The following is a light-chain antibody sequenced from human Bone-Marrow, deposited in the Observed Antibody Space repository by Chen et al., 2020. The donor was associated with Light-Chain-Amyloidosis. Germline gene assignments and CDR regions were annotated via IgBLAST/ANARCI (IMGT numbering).Light chain of an antibody. Sequence: SYELTQPPSVSVSPGQTAGITCSGDDLPTKYAYWYQQKPGPAPVLVIHRDTERPSGISERFSGSSSGTTATLTISGVQAEDEADYHCQSADSSGTYEVIFGGGTKLTVL. CDR1: DLPTKY. CDR3: QSADSSGTYEVI. CDR2: RDT. J-gene: IGLJ2*01. V-gene: IGLV3-25*03.